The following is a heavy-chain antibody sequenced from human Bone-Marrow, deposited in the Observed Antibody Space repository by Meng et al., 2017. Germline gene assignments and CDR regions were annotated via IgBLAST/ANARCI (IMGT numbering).Heavy chain of an antibody. CDR3: ARDQGLWAGIAVAGYWYFDL. V-gene: IGHV4-39*07. J-gene: IGHJ2*01. CDR1: GGSISSSSYY. D-gene: IGHD6-19*01. CDR2: IYYSGST. Sequence: SETLSLTCTVSGGSISSSSYYWGWIRQPPGKGLEWIGSIYYSGSTYYNPSLKSRVTISVDTSKNQFSLKLSSVTAADTAVYYCARDQGLWAGIAVAGYWYFDLWGLGTLVTVSS.